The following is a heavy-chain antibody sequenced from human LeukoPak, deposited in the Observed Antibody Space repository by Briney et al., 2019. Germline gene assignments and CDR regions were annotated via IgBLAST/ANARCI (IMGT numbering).Heavy chain of an antibody. Sequence: GGALRLSCSASGFTFSSYAMHWVRQAPGKGLEYVSAISSNGGSTYYADSVKGRFTISRENSKNTLYLQMSSLRAEDTAVYYCVKDSAMVRGVIIPYYFDYWGQGTLVTVSS. V-gene: IGHV3-64D*06. CDR3: VKDSAMVRGVIIPYYFDY. CDR2: ISSNGGST. J-gene: IGHJ4*02. CDR1: GFTFSSYA. D-gene: IGHD3-10*01.